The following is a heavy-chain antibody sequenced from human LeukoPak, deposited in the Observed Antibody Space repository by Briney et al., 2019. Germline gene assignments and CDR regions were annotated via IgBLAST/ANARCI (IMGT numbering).Heavy chain of an antibody. V-gene: IGHV3-48*01. D-gene: IGHD3-3*01. J-gene: IGHJ6*02. CDR1: GFTFSSYA. CDR2: ISSSGSTI. Sequence: GGSLRLSCAASGFTFSSYAMSWVRQAPGKGLEWVSYISSSGSTIYYADSVKGRFTISRDNAKNSLYLQMNSLRAEDTAVYYCARDIGDFWSGYYMALSYYYGMDVWGQGTTVTVSS. CDR3: ARDIGDFWSGYYMALSYYYGMDV.